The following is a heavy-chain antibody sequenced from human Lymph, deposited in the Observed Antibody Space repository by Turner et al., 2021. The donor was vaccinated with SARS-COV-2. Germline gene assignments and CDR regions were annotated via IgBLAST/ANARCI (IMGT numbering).Heavy chain of an antibody. D-gene: IGHD1-26*01. CDR3: ARDWGGSYTNFDY. Sequence: QAQLVESGGGVVQHGWTLRLSCAASGFTFSSYAIHWVRQAPGKGLEWVALISYDGNKIYYAESVRGRFTISRDNSKNTLFVQMNSLRPEDTAVYYCARDWGGSYTNFDYWGQGTLVTVSS. CDR1: GFTFSSYA. CDR2: ISYDGNKI. V-gene: IGHV3-30-3*01. J-gene: IGHJ4*02.